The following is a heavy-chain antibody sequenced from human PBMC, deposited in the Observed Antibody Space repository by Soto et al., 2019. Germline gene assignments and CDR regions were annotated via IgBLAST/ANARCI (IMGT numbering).Heavy chain of an antibody. CDR3: ARIRVDYYYVLDV. V-gene: IGHV2-26*01. CDR2: IFSNDEE. Sequence: SGPTLVNPTETLTLTCTVSGFSLSNARMGVSWIRQPPGKALEWLAHIFSNDEESYSTSLKSRLTISKDTSKSQVVLTMTNLDPVDTATYYCARIRVDYYYVLDVWGQGTTVTVSS. J-gene: IGHJ6*02. CDR1: GFSLSNARMG. D-gene: IGHD2-15*01.